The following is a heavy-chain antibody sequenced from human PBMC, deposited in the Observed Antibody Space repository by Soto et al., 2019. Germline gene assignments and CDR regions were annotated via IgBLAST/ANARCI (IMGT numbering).Heavy chain of an antibody. D-gene: IGHD6-19*01. CDR1: GDSVSISIYY. J-gene: IGHJ4*02. V-gene: IGHV4-39*01. Sequence: PSGTLALTCTVSGDSVSISIYYLGWIRKPPGKGLEWIGSVYYSGSTYYNPSLKSRVTMSVDTSKNQFSLKLSSVTAADAAVYYCARHPTFSGWEYYFDYWGQGTPVTVSS. CDR2: VYYSGST. CDR3: ARHPTFSGWEYYFDY.